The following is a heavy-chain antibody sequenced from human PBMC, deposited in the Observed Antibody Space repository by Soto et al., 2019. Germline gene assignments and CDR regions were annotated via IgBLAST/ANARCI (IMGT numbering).Heavy chain of an antibody. D-gene: IGHD5-12*01. CDR1: GGSISSGGYS. CDR2: IYHSGGT. CDR3: ARIGYSGYDWEIDY. Sequence: PSETLSLTCAVSGGSISSGGYSWSWIRQPPGKGLEWIGYIYHSGGTYYNPSLKSRVTISVDRSKNQFSLKLSSVTAADTAVYYCARIGYSGYDWEIDYWGQGTLVTVSS. V-gene: IGHV4-30-2*01. J-gene: IGHJ4*02.